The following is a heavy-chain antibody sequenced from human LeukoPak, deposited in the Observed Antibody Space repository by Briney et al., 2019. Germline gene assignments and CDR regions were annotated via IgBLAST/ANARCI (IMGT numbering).Heavy chain of an antibody. CDR1: GGSISSYY. D-gene: IGHD3-9*01. Sequence: PSEALSLTCTVSGGSISSYYWSWIRQPPGKGLEWIGYIYYSGSTNYNPSLKSRVTISVDTSKNQFSLKLSSVTAADTAVYYCARVRYFDWLSRFNAFDIWGQGTMVTVSS. CDR2: IYYSGST. J-gene: IGHJ3*02. CDR3: ARVRYFDWLSRFNAFDI. V-gene: IGHV4-59*12.